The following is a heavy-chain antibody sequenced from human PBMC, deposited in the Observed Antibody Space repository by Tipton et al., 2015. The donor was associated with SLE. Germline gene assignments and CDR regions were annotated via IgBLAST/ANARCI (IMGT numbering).Heavy chain of an antibody. Sequence: QLVQSGGGVVQPGGSLRLSCEVFGFTFSSYEMNWVRQAPGKGLEWVAYISNTGGAKSYADSVKGRFTISRDNAKNSLFLEMSSLSVEDTAVYYCVRKSHSRKAAFDMWGQGTMVTVSS. D-gene: IGHD1-14*01. J-gene: IGHJ3*02. CDR1: GFTFSSYE. CDR2: ISNTGGAK. V-gene: IGHV3-48*03. CDR3: VRKSHSRKAAFDM.